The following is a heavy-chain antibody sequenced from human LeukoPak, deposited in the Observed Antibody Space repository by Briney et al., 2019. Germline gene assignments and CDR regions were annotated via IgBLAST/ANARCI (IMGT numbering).Heavy chain of an antibody. Sequence: GGTLRLSCAASGFTFSSYGMSWVRQAPGKGLEWVSAISGSGGSTYYADSVKGRFTISRDNSKNTLYLQMNSLKASDTAMYYCARIGITGEYCSSTNCSSDAFDIWGQGTMVTVSS. D-gene: IGHD2-2*01. V-gene: IGHV3-23*01. CDR2: ISGSGGST. CDR3: ARIGITGEYCSSTNCSSDAFDI. CDR1: GFTFSSYG. J-gene: IGHJ3*02.